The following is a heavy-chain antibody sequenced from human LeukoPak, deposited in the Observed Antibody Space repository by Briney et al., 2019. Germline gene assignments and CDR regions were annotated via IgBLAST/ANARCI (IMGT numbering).Heavy chain of an antibody. CDR1: GGSISGYY. V-gene: IGHV4-59*01. D-gene: IGHD2-15*01. CDR2: IPYSGRT. J-gene: IGHJ4*02. Sequence: KPSEILSLTCTVSGGSISGYYWSWIRQPPGKGLEWVGFIPYSGRTSYNPSLKSRVTISVDTSKNEFSLKLTSVTVADTAVYYCARYLCSGGTCYGFDYWGQGTPVTVSS. CDR3: ARYLCSGGTCYGFDY.